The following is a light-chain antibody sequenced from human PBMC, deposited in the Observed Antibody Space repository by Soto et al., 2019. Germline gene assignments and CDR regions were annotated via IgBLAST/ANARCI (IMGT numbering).Light chain of an antibody. Sequence: AIQMTQSPSSLSASVGDRVTITCRASQGIRNDLGWYQQKPGKAPKLLIYAASSLQSGVPSRFSGSGSGTELTLTINSLQPDDFASYYCQQYNSYPWTFGQGTKVDIK. CDR1: QGIRND. CDR2: AAS. V-gene: IGKV1-6*01. CDR3: QQYNSYPWT. J-gene: IGKJ1*01.